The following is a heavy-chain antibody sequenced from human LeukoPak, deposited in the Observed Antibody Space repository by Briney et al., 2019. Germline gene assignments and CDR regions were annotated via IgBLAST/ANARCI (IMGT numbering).Heavy chain of an antibody. CDR3: ASYLGGYNNWFDP. V-gene: IGHV1-2*02. J-gene: IGHJ5*02. CDR2: INPNSGGT. Sequence: ASVKVSCKASGYTFTGYYMHWVRQAPGQGLEWMGWINPNSGGTNYAQKFQGRVTMTRDTSISTAYMELSRLRSHDTDVYYCASYLGGYNNWFDPWGQGTLVTVSS. D-gene: IGHD1-14*01. CDR1: GYTFTGYY.